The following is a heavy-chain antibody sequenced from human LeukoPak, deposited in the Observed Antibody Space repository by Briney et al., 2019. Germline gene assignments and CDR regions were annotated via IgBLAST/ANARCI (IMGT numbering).Heavy chain of an antibody. Sequence: GGSLRLSCAASGFAFSTYAMQWVRQAPEKGLEYVSGISGNGGTIYYADSVKGRFTMSRDNSRNTLYLQMGSLRPEDTAVYYCARDGKAINDCWGQGTLVTVSS. D-gene: IGHD2-2*02. J-gene: IGHJ4*02. V-gene: IGHV3-64*02. CDR1: GFAFSTYA. CDR3: ARDGKAINDC. CDR2: ISGNGGTI.